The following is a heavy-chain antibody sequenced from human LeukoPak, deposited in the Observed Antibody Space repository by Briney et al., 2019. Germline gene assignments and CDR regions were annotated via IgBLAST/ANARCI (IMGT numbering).Heavy chain of an antibody. CDR2: IYYSGST. D-gene: IGHD1-26*01. CDR1: GGSISSYY. V-gene: IGHV4-59*01. CDR3: ARLYSGSYYYYYGMDV. J-gene: IGHJ6*02. Sequence: SETPSLTCTVSGGSISSYYWSWIRQPPGKGLEWIGYIYYSGSTNYNPSLKSRVTISVDTSKNQFSLKLSSVTAADTAVYYCARLYSGSYYYYYGMDVWGQGTTVTVSS.